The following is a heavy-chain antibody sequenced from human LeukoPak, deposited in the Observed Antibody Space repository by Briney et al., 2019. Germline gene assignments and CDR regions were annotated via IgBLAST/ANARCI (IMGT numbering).Heavy chain of an antibody. Sequence: GGSLGLSCAASAFTFRSYAMSWVRQAGGKGLEWVSAISGSGGSTYYADSVKGRFTISRDNSKNTLYLQMSSLRAEDTAVYYCAKPKDNSLYCFDFWGQGTLVTVSS. D-gene: IGHD1-20*01. CDR3: AKPKDNSLYCFDF. V-gene: IGHV3-23*01. J-gene: IGHJ4*02. CDR1: AFTFRSYA. CDR2: ISGSGGST.